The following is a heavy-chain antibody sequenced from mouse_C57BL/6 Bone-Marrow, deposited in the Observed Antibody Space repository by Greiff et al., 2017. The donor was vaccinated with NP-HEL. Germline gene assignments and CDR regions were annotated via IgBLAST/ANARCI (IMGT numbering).Heavy chain of an antibody. CDR3: TRGTHYAMDY. Sequence: VQLQQSGAELVRPGASVTLSCKASGYTFTDYEMHWVKQTPVHGLEWIGAIDPETGGTAYNQKFKGKAILTADKSSSTAYMDLRSLTSEDSAVYYCTRGTHYAMDYWGQGTSVTVSS. D-gene: IGHD2-14*01. CDR2: IDPETGGT. J-gene: IGHJ4*01. V-gene: IGHV1-15*01. CDR1: GYTFTDYE.